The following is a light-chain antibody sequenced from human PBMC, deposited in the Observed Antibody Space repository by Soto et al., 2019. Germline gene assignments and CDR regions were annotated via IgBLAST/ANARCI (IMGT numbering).Light chain of an antibody. Sequence: EIVLTQFPATLSLSPGERATLSCRASQSVSSSYLAWYQQKPGQAPRLLIYGASSRATGIPDRFSGSGSGTDFTLTISRLEPEDFAVYYCQQYGSSPVTFGLGTKVDIK. J-gene: IGKJ3*01. CDR1: QSVSSSY. CDR3: QQYGSSPVT. V-gene: IGKV3-20*01. CDR2: GAS.